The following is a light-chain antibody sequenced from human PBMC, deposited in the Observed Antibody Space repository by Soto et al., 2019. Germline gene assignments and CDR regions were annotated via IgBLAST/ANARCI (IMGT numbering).Light chain of an antibody. J-gene: IGKJ1*01. CDR3: QQYSESSGA. CDR2: DAS. V-gene: IGKV1-5*01. CDR1: QSIGTW. Sequence: DIQVTQSPSTLSASVGDRVTITCGASQSIGTWLAWYQQKPGKAPKLLIFDASTLESGVPSRFSGSGSGTDFTLTISSLQPEDFATYYCQQYSESSGAFGQGTRVEIK.